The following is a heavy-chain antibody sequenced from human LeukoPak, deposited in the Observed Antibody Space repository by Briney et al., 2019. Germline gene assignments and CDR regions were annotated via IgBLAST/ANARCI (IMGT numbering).Heavy chain of an antibody. V-gene: IGHV3-30*09. CDR1: GFTFSSYA. J-gene: IGHJ6*02. D-gene: IGHD3-3*01. Sequence: PGGSLRLSCAASGFTFSSYAMHWVRLAPGKGLEWVAVISYDGTNKYYADSVKGRFAISRDNSKDTLYLQMNSLRADDTAVYYCARDSRYHDFWSGYSDYYYYGIDAWGQGTTVTVSS. CDR2: ISYDGTNK. CDR3: ARDSRYHDFWSGYSDYYYYGIDA.